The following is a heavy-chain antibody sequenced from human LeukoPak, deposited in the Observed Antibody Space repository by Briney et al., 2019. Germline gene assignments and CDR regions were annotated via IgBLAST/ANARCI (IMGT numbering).Heavy chain of an antibody. D-gene: IGHD3-3*01. CDR2: INHSGST. Sequence: SETLSLTCTVSGGSISSYYWSWIRQPPGKGLEWIGDINHSGSTTYNPSLKSRVTISLDTSMTQFSLKLTSVTAADTAVYYCARLRNDFWSGFTYDFGVDVWGHGTTVTVSS. J-gene: IGHJ6*02. V-gene: IGHV4-34*01. CDR3: ARLRNDFWSGFTYDFGVDV. CDR1: GGSISSYY.